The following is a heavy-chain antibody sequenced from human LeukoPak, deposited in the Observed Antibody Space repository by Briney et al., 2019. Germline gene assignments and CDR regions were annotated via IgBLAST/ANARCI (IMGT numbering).Heavy chain of an antibody. CDR2: INQDGSEK. CDR3: GRGPGYRSDY. V-gene: IGHV3-7*05. Sequence: GGSLRLSCAASGLSFNTYWMTWVRQAPGKGLEWVANINQDGSEKNYVGSVTGRFTISRDSAKKSLYLQMNSLRAEDTAVYYCGRGPGYRSDYWGQGTLVTVSS. D-gene: IGHD5-12*01. J-gene: IGHJ4*02. CDR1: GLSFNTYW.